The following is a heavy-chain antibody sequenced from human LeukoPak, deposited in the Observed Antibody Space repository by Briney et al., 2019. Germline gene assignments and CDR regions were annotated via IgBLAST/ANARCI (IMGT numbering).Heavy chain of an antibody. Sequence: SETLSLTCGVSGGSISNSNWWSWVRQAPGKGLEWIGEIYHSGSTNYNPSLKGRVTISVDKSKNQFSPKMNSVTAADTAVYYCARAIARSLDYWGQGSLVTVSS. CDR3: ARAIARSLDY. D-gene: IGHD6-13*01. V-gene: IGHV4-4*02. J-gene: IGHJ4*02. CDR2: IYHSGST. CDR1: GGSISNSNW.